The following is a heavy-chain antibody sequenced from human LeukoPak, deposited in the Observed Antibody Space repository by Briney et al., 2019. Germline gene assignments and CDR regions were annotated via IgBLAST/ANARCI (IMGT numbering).Heavy chain of an antibody. CDR2: INHSGST. Sequence: SETLSLTCAVYGGSFSGYYWSWIRQPPGKGLEWIGEINHSGSTNYNPSLKSRVTISVDTSKNQFSLKLSSVTAADTAVYYCARGRITMVRGVIEDYWGQGTLVTVSS. D-gene: IGHD3-10*01. CDR3: ARGRITMVRGVIEDY. V-gene: IGHV4-34*01. CDR1: GGSFSGYY. J-gene: IGHJ4*02.